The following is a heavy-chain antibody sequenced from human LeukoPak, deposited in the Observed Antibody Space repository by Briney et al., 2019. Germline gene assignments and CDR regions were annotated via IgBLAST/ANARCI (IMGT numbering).Heavy chain of an antibody. J-gene: IGHJ2*01. CDR2: ISCSSSTI. D-gene: IGHD3-10*01. CDR3: AKDRRHTVSGGYFDL. CDR1: GFTFSSYS. Sequence: GGSLRLSCAASGFTFSSYSMNWVRQAPGKGLEWVSYISCSSSTIYYADPVKGRFTISRDNAKNSVYLQMNSLRSGDTALYYCAKDRRHTVSGGYFDLWGRGTLVIVSS. V-gene: IGHV3-48*01.